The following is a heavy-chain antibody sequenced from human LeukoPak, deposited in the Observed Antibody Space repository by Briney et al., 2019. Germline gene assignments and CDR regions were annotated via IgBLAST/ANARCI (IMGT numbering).Heavy chain of an antibody. Sequence: SETLSLTCVVSGGSLSTHHWSWIRQSPGRGLEWIGYISDSGSTNYNPSLKSRVTISVDTSKNQFSLKLNSVTAADTAVYYCARHYGPWGQGTLVTVSS. CDR1: GGSLSTHH. CDR2: ISDSGST. D-gene: IGHD3-10*01. CDR3: ARHYGP. J-gene: IGHJ5*02. V-gene: IGHV4-59*08.